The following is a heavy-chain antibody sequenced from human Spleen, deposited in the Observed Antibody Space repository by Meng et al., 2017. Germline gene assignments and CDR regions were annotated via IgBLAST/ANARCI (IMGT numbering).Heavy chain of an antibody. CDR1: GFTFDDYG. CDR3: ARKTCTGGRCSLDY. V-gene: IGHV3-20*04. J-gene: IGHJ4*02. D-gene: IGHD2-15*01. Sequence: GESLKISCAASGFTFDDYGMSWVRQAPGKGLEWVSGINWNGGSTGYADSVKGRFTISRDNAKNSLHLQMNSLRGEDTAVYYCARKTCTGGRCSLDYWGQGTLVTVSS. CDR2: INWNGGST.